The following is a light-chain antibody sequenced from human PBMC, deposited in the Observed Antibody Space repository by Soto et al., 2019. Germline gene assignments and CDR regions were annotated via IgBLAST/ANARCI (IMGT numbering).Light chain of an antibody. V-gene: IGLV2-14*01. Sequence: QSALTQPAPVSGSPGQSITISCTGTASDVGAYNYVSWYQHHPGKAPKLMVYEVRNRPSGVSNRFSGSKSVNTASLTISGLQPEDEADYYCASYATSDTFVFGTGTKVTVL. CDR3: ASYATSDTFV. CDR2: EVR. J-gene: IGLJ1*01. CDR1: ASDVGAYNY.